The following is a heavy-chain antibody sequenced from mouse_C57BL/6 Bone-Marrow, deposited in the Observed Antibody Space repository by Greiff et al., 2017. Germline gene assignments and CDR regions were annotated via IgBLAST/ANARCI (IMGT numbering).Heavy chain of an antibody. J-gene: IGHJ4*01. CDR2: INPSSGYT. CDR1: GYTFTSYT. D-gene: IGHD2-10*02. Sequence: VQLQQSGAELARPGASVKMSCKASGYTFTSYTMHWVKQRPGQGLEWIGYINPSSGYTKYNQKFKDKATLTADKSSSTAYMQLRSLTSEDSAVYYCARGGYAVYAMDYWGPGTSVTSSS. V-gene: IGHV1-4*01. CDR3: ARGGYAVYAMDY.